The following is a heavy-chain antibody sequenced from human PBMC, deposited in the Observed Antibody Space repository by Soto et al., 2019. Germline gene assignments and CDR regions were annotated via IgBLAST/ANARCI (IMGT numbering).Heavy chain of an antibody. CDR1: GGSISSSNW. V-gene: IGHV4-4*02. D-gene: IGHD6-19*01. Sequence: PSETLSLTCAVSGGSISSSNWWSWVRQPPGKGLEWIGEIYHSGSTNYNPSLKSRVTISVDKSKNQFSLKLSSVTAADTAVYYCARGNRGWLVYYYYGMDVWGQGTTVTVSS. J-gene: IGHJ6*02. CDR2: IYHSGST. CDR3: ARGNRGWLVYYYYGMDV.